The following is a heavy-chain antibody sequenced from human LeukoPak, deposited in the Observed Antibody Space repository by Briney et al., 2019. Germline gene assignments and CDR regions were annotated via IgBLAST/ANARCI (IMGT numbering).Heavy chain of an antibody. CDR2: ISGSGDSDST. V-gene: IGHV3-23*01. J-gene: IGHJ5*02. Sequence: GGSLRLSCVASGLTVSNHWMSWVRQAPGKGLEWVSGISGSGDSDSTYYADSVKGRFTISRDNSRNTLYLQMNSLRAEDTAVYYCAKGDSSGWLNWFDPWGQGTLVTVSS. CDR1: GLTVSNHW. D-gene: IGHD6-19*01. CDR3: AKGDSSGWLNWFDP.